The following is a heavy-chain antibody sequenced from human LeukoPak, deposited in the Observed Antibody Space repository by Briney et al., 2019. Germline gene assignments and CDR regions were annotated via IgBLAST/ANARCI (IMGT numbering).Heavy chain of an antibody. Sequence: GGSLRLSCVASGFAFSSYEMNGVRKAPGKGLGWVSYISESGSPIYNADSVKGRFTISRDNSKNSLYLQMNSLRADDTAVYYCAREGDFGFGDSTFMDVWGKGTTVSISS. CDR1: GFAFSSYE. V-gene: IGHV3-48*03. CDR3: AREGDFGFGDSTFMDV. J-gene: IGHJ6*03. D-gene: IGHD3-10*01. CDR2: ISESGSPI.